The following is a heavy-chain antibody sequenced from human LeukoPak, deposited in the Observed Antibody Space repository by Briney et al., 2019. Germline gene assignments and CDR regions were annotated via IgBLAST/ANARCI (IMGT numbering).Heavy chain of an antibody. CDR3: ARWSYSSFDY. CDR2: ISGDSGDT. D-gene: IGHD2-21*01. CDR1: GYTFSNYG. Sequence: ASVKVSCKTSGYTFSNYGVSWVRQAPGQGLEWMGWISGDSGDTNYADHLQGRITMTTDTSTSTAYMDLRSLRSDDTAVYYCARWSYSSFDYWGQGTLVTVSS. J-gene: IGHJ4*02. V-gene: IGHV1-18*01.